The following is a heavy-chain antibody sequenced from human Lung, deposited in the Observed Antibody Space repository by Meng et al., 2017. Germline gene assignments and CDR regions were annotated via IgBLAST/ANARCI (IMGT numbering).Heavy chain of an antibody. CDR1: GDSISTSTYF. Sequence: QLQLHACGPGLLKPSETLSLTCTVSGDSISTSTYFWAWIRQPPGRGLEWIGKIHYSGTVYHNPSLRSRISILVDTSKNQFSLRLNSVTAADTAVYYCARMESNLSEAFDIWGQGTMVTVSS. D-gene: IGHD1-1*01. J-gene: IGHJ3*02. CDR2: IHYSGTV. V-gene: IGHV4-39*07. CDR3: ARMESNLSEAFDI.